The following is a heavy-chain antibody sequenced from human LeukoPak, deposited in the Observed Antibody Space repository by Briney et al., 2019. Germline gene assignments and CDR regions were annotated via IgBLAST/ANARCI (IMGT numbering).Heavy chain of an antibody. J-gene: IGHJ6*02. CDR2: INHSGST. Sequence: SETLSLTCAVYGGSFSGYYWSWIRQPPGKGLEWIGEINHSGSTNYNPSLKSRVTISVDTSKNQFSLKLSSVTAADTAVYYCARSSCSGGSCYIPIKYYYGMDVWGQGTTVTVSS. D-gene: IGHD2-15*01. CDR1: GGSFSGYY. CDR3: ARSSCSGGSCYIPIKYYYGMDV. V-gene: IGHV4-34*01.